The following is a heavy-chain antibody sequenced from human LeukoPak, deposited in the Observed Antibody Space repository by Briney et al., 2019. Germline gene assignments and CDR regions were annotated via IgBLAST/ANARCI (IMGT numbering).Heavy chain of an antibody. D-gene: IGHD3/OR15-3a*01. J-gene: IGHJ4*02. CDR3: ARQTGSGLFILP. Sequence: SETLSLTCTVSGGSINSYYWSWIRQPPGKGLEWVGYIFYTGSTYYNASLKSQVSISIDTSKNQFSLKLTSVTAADTAAYYCARQTGSGLFILPGGQGTLVTVSS. CDR1: GGSINSYY. V-gene: IGHV4-59*08. CDR2: IFYTGST.